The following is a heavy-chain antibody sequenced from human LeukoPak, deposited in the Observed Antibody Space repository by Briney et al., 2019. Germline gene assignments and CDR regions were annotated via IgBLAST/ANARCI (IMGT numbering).Heavy chain of an antibody. D-gene: IGHD3-10*01. Sequence: PSETLSLTCTVSGGSISSYYWSWIRQPAGKGLEWIGRIYTSGSTNYNPSLKSRVTMSVDTSKNQFSLKLSSVTAADTAVYYCARDRSYYYGSGSYWDDAFDIWGQGTMVTVSS. J-gene: IGHJ3*02. V-gene: IGHV4-4*07. CDR1: GGSISSYY. CDR3: ARDRSYYYGSGSYWDDAFDI. CDR2: IYTSGST.